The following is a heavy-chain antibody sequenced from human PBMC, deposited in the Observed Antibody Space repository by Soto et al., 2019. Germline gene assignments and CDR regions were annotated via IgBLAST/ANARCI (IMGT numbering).Heavy chain of an antibody. D-gene: IGHD3-3*01. CDR1: GGSISTDSYY. V-gene: IGHV4-31*03. Sequence: SETLSLTCSVSGGSISTDSYYWSWIRQHPGRGLQFLGYVYYTGNTYYSPSLNSRLTISVDTSKNQFSLKLRSVTAADTAVYYCARGTYFDFWSGYGGMDFWGQGTTVTVS. CDR3: ARGTYFDFWSGYGGMDF. CDR2: VYYTGNT. J-gene: IGHJ6*02.